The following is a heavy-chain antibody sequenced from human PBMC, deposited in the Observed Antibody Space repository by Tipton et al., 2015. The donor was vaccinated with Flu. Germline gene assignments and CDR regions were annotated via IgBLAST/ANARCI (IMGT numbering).Heavy chain of an antibody. CDR1: GGSISSSSYY. D-gene: IGHD3-3*01. CDR2: IYYSGST. V-gene: IGHV4-39*01. Sequence: TLSLTCTVSGGSISSSSYYWGWIRQPPGKGLEWIGSIYYSGSTYYNPSLKSRVTISVDTSKSQFSLKLSSVTAADTAVYYCARHIPGFGAVHTSFDPWGQGTLVTVSS. J-gene: IGHJ5*02. CDR3: ARHIPGFGAVHTSFDP.